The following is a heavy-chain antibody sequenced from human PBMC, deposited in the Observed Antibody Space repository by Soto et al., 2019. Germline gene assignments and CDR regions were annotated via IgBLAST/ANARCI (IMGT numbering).Heavy chain of an antibody. D-gene: IGHD6-13*01. CDR2: ITTFSVNT. J-gene: IGHJ5*02. V-gene: IGHV1-18*01. CDR3: ARASRGAAAGTLNWFDP. Sequence: QVQLVQSGAEVKKPVASVRVSCKASGYVFTSYGISWVRQAPGQGLEWMGWITTFSVNTNYAQKFQGRVTMTTKTSSTTAYMELRTTTSDDRAMYYWARASRGAAAGTLNWFDPWGQGTPVTVSS. CDR1: GYVFTSYG.